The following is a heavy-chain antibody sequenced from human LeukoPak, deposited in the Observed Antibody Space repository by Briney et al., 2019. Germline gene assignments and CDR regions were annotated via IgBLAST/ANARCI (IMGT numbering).Heavy chain of an antibody. CDR3: ARPYDFWSGYYPGYYFDY. CDR1: GYTFTGNY. J-gene: IGHJ4*02. D-gene: IGHD3-3*01. V-gene: IGHV1-2*02. CDR2: INPNSGGT. Sequence: ASVTLSCTASGYTFTGNYIHWVRHAPAPGQELKGRINPNSGGTNYAQKFQGRVTMTRDTSISTAYMELSRLRSDDTAVYYCARPYDFWSGYYPGYYFDYWGQGTLVTVSS.